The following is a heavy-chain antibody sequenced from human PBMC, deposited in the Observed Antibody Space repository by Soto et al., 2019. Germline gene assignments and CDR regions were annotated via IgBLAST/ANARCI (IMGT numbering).Heavy chain of an antibody. Sequence: PGGSLRLSCAATGFTFSVYAMTWVRQAPGKGLEWVSAVTANGGSTYSADSVKGRFTISRDNSKNTLFLQMNRLRAEDTAVYYCASLGVGDWANYYDYYGMDVWGQGTTVTVSS. CDR3: ASLGVGDWANYYDYYGMDV. CDR1: GFTFSVYA. CDR2: VTANGGST. V-gene: IGHV3-23*01. D-gene: IGHD2-21*02. J-gene: IGHJ6*02.